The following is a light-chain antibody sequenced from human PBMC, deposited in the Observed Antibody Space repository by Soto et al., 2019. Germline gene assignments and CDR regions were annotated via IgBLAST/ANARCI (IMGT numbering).Light chain of an antibody. CDR3: SSYTSSSTSHV. CDR1: SSDVGGYNY. V-gene: IGLV2-14*01. J-gene: IGLJ1*01. Sequence: QSALTQPASVSGFPGQSITISCTGTSSDVGGYNYVSWFQQHPGKGPKLMIYDVSNRPSGVSNRFSGSKSGNTASLTISGLQAEDEADYYCSSYTSSSTSHVFGTGTKLTVL. CDR2: DVS.